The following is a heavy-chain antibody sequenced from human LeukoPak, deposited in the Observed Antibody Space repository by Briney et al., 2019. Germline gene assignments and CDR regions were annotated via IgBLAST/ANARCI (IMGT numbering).Heavy chain of an antibody. CDR3: AKAPVTSCRGAFCYPFDY. CDR2: ISSSRSTI. V-gene: IGHV3-48*01. CDR1: GFTFSSYS. Sequence: GGSLRLSCAASGFTFSSYSMNWVRQAPGKGLEWVSYISSSRSTIYYADSVKGRFTISRDTSRSTLYLQMNSLRAEDAAVYYCAKAPVTSCRGAFCYPFDYWGQGTLVTVSS. J-gene: IGHJ4*02. D-gene: IGHD2-15*01.